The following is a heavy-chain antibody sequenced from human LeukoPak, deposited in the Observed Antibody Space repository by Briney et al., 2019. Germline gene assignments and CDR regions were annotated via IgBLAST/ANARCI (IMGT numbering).Heavy chain of an antibody. V-gene: IGHV3-74*01. D-gene: IGHD3-10*01. CDR1: GFTFRSYW. J-gene: IGHJ4*02. CDR3: TKDTFGNHDY. CDR2: INTDGIST. Sequence: GGSLRLSCAASGFTFRSYWMHWVRQAPGKGLVWVARINTDGISTSYADSVKRRFTISRDNAKNTLYLQMNSQRVEDTAVYHCTKDTFGNHDYWGQGTLVTVSS.